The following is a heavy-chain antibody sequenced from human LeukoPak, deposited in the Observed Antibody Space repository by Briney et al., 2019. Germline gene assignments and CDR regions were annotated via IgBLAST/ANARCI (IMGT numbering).Heavy chain of an antibody. V-gene: IGHV3-7*01. D-gene: IGHD3-22*01. CDR2: IKQDGSEK. CDR1: GFTFSSHW. J-gene: IGHJ4*02. Sequence: PGGSLRLSCVASGFTFSSHWMHWVRQAPGKGPEWVANIKQDGSEKYYADPVKGRFTISRDNSKNTLYLQMNSLRAEDTAVYYCAKSESRGHYYDSSGYYLFDYWGQGTLVTVSS. CDR3: AKSESRGHYYDSSGYYLFDY.